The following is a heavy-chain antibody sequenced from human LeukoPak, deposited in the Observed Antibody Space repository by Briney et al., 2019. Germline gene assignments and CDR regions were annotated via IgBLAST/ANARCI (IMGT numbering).Heavy chain of an antibody. CDR3: AIGYCRGGSCDDEPGDAFDI. CDR2: IYPSGGST. V-gene: IGHV1-46*01. Sequence: GASVKVSCKASGYTFTSYYMHWVRQAPGQGLEWMGIIYPSGGSTTYAQKFQGRVTVTRDMSKSTVYMELSSLRSEDTAVYYCAIGYCRGGSCDDEPGDAFDIWGQGTMVAVSS. J-gene: IGHJ3*02. D-gene: IGHD2-15*01. CDR1: GYTFTSYY.